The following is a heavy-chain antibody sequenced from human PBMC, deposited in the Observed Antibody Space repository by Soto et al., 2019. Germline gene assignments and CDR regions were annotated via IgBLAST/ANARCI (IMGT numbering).Heavy chain of an antibody. CDR2: INPSGGST. CDR3: ARQGRPGYFDY. CDR1: GYTFTSYY. J-gene: IGHJ4*02. V-gene: IGHV1-46*03. Sequence: ASVNVSCKASGYTFTSYYMHWVRQAPGQGLEWMGIINPSGGSTSYAQKFQGRVTMTRDTSTSTVYMELSSLRSEDTAVYYCARQGRPGYFDYWGQGTLVTVSS.